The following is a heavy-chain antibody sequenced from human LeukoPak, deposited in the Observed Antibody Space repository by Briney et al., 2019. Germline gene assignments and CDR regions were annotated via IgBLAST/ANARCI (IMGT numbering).Heavy chain of an antibody. V-gene: IGHV1-46*01. CDR3: ARASGSYYRGYYYMDV. Sequence: ASVKVSCKASGYTFTSYYMHWVRQAPGQGLEWMGIINPSGGSTSYAQKFQGRVTMTRDTSTSTVYMELSSLRSEDTAVYYCARASGSYYRGYYYMDVWGKGTTVTISS. D-gene: IGHD1-26*01. CDR1: GYTFTSYY. J-gene: IGHJ6*03. CDR2: INPSGGST.